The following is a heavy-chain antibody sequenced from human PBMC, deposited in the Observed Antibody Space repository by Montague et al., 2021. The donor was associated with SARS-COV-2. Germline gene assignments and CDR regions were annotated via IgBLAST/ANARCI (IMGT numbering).Heavy chain of an antibody. Sequence: SLRLSCAASGFTFSIYAMTWVRQAPGKGLEWVSAISGSGGSTYYADSVKGRFTISRDNSKDTVYLQMNTLRAEDTAVYYCAKRNGYNPRNWSFDYWGRGTLVTVSS. V-gene: IGHV3-23*01. CDR2: ISGSGGST. D-gene: IGHD5-24*01. CDR3: AKRNGYNPRNWSFDY. CDR1: GFTFSIYA. J-gene: IGHJ4*02.